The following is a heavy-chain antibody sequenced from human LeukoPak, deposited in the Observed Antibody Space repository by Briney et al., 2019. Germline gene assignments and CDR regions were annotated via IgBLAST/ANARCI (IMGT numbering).Heavy chain of an antibody. CDR3: ARGPVYDFWSGYYPADLDY. Sequence: PSQTLSLTCTVSGGSISSDDYYWSWIRQPPGKGLEWIGFIYYSGSTNYNPSLKSRVTISVDTSKNQFSLKLSSVTAADTAVYYCARGPVYDFWSGYYPADLDYWGQGTLVTVSS. J-gene: IGHJ4*02. D-gene: IGHD3-3*01. CDR2: IYYSGST. V-gene: IGHV4-30-4*08. CDR1: GGSISSDDYY.